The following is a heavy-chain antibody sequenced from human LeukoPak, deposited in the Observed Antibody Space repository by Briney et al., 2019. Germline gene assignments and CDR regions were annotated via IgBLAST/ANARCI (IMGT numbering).Heavy chain of an antibody. CDR3: AHSATNHPVIYCSGGSCLSYFDY. CDR1: GFSLSTRGVG. D-gene: IGHD2-15*01. Sequence: ESGPALVQPTPTLTLTFNFSGFSLSTRGVGVGWIRQPPGKGLEWHSLNDWNEEKRYSPSRKRRLTITKENTKSQMGLTMNNMDPVDTATYYCAHSATNHPVIYCSGGSCLSYFDYWGEGTLVPLSS. J-gene: IGHJ4*02. CDR2: NDWNEEK. V-gene: IGHV2-5*01.